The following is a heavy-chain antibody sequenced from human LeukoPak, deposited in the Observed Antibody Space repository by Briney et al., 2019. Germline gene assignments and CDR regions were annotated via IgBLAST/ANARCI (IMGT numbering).Heavy chain of an antibody. Sequence: GGSLRLSCAVSGFTFSSYGMSWVRQAPGEGLEWVSAISGSGGGTYYADTVKGRFTISRDNSKNTLYLQLDSLRAEDTAVYYCAKGGRGVTANYYFDYWGQGTLVTVSS. D-gene: IGHD2-21*02. J-gene: IGHJ4*02. CDR3: AKGGRGVTANYYFDY. CDR1: GFTFSSYG. CDR2: ISGSGGGT. V-gene: IGHV3-23*01.